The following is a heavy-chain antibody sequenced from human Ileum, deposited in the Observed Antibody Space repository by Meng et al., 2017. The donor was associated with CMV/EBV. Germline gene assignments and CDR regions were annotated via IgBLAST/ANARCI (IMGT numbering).Heavy chain of an antibody. D-gene: IGHD3-10*01. Sequence: LRCSGAGCGFIFSTYGVNWVRQAPGKGLEWVALITGNGPKTYYADSVKGRFTVSRDNSKNTLYLQMTSLRGEDTAVYYCAKGGSFDNWGQGTLVTVSS. CDR2: ITGNGPKT. J-gene: IGHJ4*02. V-gene: IGHV3-30*18. CDR3: AKGGSFDN. CDR1: GFIFSTYG.